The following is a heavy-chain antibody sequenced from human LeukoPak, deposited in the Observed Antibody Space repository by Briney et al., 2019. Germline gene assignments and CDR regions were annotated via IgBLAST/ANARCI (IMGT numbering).Heavy chain of an antibody. D-gene: IGHD3-22*01. CDR3: ARASYYYDSSGYPGYYFDY. V-gene: IGHV1-2*02. CDR2: INPNSGGT. J-gene: IGHJ4*02. Sequence: ASVKVSCKASGYTFTDHYMHWGRQAPGQGLEWMGWINPNSGGTNYAQKFQGRVTMTRDTSISTAYMELSRLRSDDTAVYYCARASYYYDSSGYPGYYFDYWGQGTLVTVSS. CDR1: GYTFTDHY.